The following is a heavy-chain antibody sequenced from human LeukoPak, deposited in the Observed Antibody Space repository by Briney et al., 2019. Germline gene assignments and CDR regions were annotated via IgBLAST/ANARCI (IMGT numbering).Heavy chain of an antibody. CDR1: AFTFSSYA. D-gene: IGHD3-22*01. V-gene: IGHV3-23*01. J-gene: IGHJ4*02. CDR2: ISGSGNST. Sequence: GGSLRLSCAAAAFTFSSYAMSWVRQAPWEGLGWVSAISGSGNSTYYADSVKGRFTISRDNSKNTLYLQMNSLRAEDTAVYYCAKDRTTMTNYFDYWGQGTLVTVSS. CDR3: AKDRTTMTNYFDY.